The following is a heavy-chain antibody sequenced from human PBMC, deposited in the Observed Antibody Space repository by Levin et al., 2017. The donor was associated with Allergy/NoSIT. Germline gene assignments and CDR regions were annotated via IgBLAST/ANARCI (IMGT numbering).Heavy chain of an antibody. V-gene: IGHV3-73*01. CDR3: TRHLGGFYYGMDV. Sequence: GESLKISCAASGFTFSGSAMHWVRQASGKGLEWVGRIRSKANSYATAYAASVKGRFTISRDDSKNTAYLQMNSLKTEDTAVYYCTRHLGGFYYGMDVWGQGTTVTVSS. CDR2: IRSKANSYAT. CDR1: GFTFSGSA. J-gene: IGHJ6*02. D-gene: IGHD3-10*01.